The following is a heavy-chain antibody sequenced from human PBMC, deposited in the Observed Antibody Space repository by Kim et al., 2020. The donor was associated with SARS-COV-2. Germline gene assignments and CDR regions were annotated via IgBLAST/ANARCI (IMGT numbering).Heavy chain of an antibody. CDR3: ARGWFGAFEM. CDR2: IKRDGSEK. Sequence: GGSLRLSCAASGFTFSIYWMSWVRQAPGKGLEWVANIKRDGSEKYYVDSVNGRFTISRDNAKNSLYLQMNSLRGEDTAVYYCARGWFGAFEMWGQGTMVTVSS. V-gene: IGHV3-7*04. D-gene: IGHD3-10*01. J-gene: IGHJ3*02. CDR1: GFTFSIYW.